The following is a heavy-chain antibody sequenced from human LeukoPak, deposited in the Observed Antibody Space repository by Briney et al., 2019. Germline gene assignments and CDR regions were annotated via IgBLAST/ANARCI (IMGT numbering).Heavy chain of an antibody. CDR2: MNPSGRST. D-gene: IGHD4-17*01. J-gene: IGHJ3*02. V-gene: IGHV1-46*01. Sequence: ASVKLSCKASGYTFTSYYMHWGRHAPGQGLEWMGIMNPSGRSTSYAQKFQGRVTMTRDMFTSTVYMELSSLRSEDTAVYYCARDTVSTFAAFDIWGQGTMVTVSS. CDR1: GYTFTSYY. CDR3: ARDTVSTFAAFDI.